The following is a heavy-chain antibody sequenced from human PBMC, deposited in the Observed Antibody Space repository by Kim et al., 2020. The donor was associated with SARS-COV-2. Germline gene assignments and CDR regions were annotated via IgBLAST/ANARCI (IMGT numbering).Heavy chain of an antibody. CDR3: ARDPIRPARYGMDV. D-gene: IGHD2-2*02. V-gene: IGHV3-48*02. Sequence: AGAVKGRFTTSTDNPKNSLYLQMNSLRDEETAVYYCARDPIRPARYGMDVWGQGTTVTVSS. J-gene: IGHJ6*02.